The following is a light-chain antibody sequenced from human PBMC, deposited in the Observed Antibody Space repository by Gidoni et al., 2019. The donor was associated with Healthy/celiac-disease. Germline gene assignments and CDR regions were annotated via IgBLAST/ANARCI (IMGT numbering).Light chain of an antibody. CDR2: DDS. Sequence: SYVLTQPPSVSVAPGQTARITCGGHNIGSKSVHWYQQKPGQAPVLVVYDDSDRPSGSPERFSGSNSGNTATLTISRVEAGDEADYYCQVWDSSSDHPDVVFGGGTKLTVL. CDR1: NIGSKS. J-gene: IGLJ2*01. V-gene: IGLV3-21*02. CDR3: QVWDSSSDHPDVV.